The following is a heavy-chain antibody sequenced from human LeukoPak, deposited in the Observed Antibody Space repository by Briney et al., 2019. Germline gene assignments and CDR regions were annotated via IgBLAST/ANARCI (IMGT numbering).Heavy chain of an antibody. J-gene: IGHJ6*02. CDR2: IWYDGSNK. D-gene: IGHD5-18*01. CDR1: GFTFSSYG. CDR3: ARRGSAMAPYYYGMDV. V-gene: IGHV3-33*01. Sequence: GRSLRLSCAASGFTFSSYGMHWVRQAPGKGLEWVAVIWYDGSNKYYADSVKGRFTISRDNSKNTLYLQMNSLRAEDTAVYYCARRGSAMAPYYYGMDVWGQGTTVTVSS.